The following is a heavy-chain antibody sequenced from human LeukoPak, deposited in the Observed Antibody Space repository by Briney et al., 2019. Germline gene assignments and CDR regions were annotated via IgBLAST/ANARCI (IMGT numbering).Heavy chain of an antibody. J-gene: IGHJ5*02. CDR1: GFTFSSYA. V-gene: IGHV3-23*01. D-gene: IGHD2-2*01. CDR3: ATAYCSSTSCST. Sequence: GGSLRLSCAASGFTFSSYAMSWVRQAPGKGLEWVSSINDSGDSTYYADSVKGRFTISRDNSKNTLYLLMNNLRAEDTAIFYCATAYCSSTSCSTWGQGTLVTVSS. CDR2: INDSGDST.